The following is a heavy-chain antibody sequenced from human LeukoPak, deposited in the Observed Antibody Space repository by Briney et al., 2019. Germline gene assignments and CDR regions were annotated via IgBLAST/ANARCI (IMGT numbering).Heavy chain of an antibody. V-gene: IGHV1-2*06. CDR3: ARDNFVVVAATRFDP. CDR1: GYTFTGYY. Sequence: GASVKVSCKASGYTFTGYYMHWVRQAPGQGPEWMGRINPNSGGTNYAQKFQGRVTMTRDTSISTAYMELSRLRSDDTAVYYCARDNFVVVAATRFDPWGQGTLVTVSS. D-gene: IGHD2-15*01. CDR2: INPNSGGT. J-gene: IGHJ5*02.